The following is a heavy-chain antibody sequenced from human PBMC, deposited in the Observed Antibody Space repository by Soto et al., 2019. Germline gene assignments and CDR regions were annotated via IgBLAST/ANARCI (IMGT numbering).Heavy chain of an antibody. CDR3: AGVVPGRYGYGRGAQKGVYFDY. V-gene: IGHV1-3*01. CDR1: GYTFTSYA. Sequence: QVQLVQSGAEVKKPGASVKVSCKASGYTFTSYAMHWVRQAPGQRLEWMGWINAGNGNTKYSQKLQGRVTITRDTYASNAYVEMSSLGSEATAGYYCAGVVPGRYGYGRGAQKGVYFDYWGQGTLVNFSS. CDR2: INAGNGNT. J-gene: IGHJ4*02. D-gene: IGHD5-18*01.